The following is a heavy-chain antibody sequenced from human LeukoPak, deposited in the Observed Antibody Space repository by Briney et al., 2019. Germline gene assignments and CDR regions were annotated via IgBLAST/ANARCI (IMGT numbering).Heavy chain of an antibody. V-gene: IGHV3-30-3*02. CDR1: GFTFSSYA. CDR2: ISYDGSNK. D-gene: IGHD3-10*01. CDR3: AKSGGSNDFNY. Sequence: GGSLRLSCAASGFTFSSYAMHWVRQAPGKGLEWVAVISYDGSNKYYADSVKGRFTVSRDNSKNTLFLQMDSLRTEDTAVYYCAKSGGSNDFNYWGHGTLVTVSS. J-gene: IGHJ4*01.